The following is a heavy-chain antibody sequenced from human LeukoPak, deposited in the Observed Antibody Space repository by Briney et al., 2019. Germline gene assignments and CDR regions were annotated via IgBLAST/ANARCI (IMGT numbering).Heavy chain of an antibody. Sequence: GGSLRLSCAASGFTFSSYDMHWVRQAPGKGLEWVAFIRYDGSNKYYADSVKGRFTISRDNSKNTLYLQMNSLRAEDTAVYYCAKDNYGGNLAFDYWGQGTLVTVSS. J-gene: IGHJ4*02. V-gene: IGHV3-30*02. CDR1: GFTFSSYD. CDR2: IRYDGSNK. CDR3: AKDNYGGNLAFDY. D-gene: IGHD4-23*01.